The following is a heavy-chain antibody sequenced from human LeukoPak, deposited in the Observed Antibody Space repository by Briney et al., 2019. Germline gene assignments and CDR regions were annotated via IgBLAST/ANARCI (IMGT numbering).Heavy chain of an antibody. V-gene: IGHV3-69-1*01. CDR3: STAKFDY. CDR1: GFTLSGYS. CDR2: ITITGTI. J-gene: IGHJ4*02. Sequence: KPGGSLRLSCAPSGFTLSGYSVNWVRQAPGKGLEWLSHITITGTIYYADSVKGRFTVSRDNAKNSLYLQMNSLRAEDTAVYYCSTAKFDYWGQGTLVTVSS.